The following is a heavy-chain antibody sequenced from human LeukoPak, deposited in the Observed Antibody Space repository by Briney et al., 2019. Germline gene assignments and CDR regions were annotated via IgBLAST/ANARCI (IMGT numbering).Heavy chain of an antibody. CDR1: GGSISSYY. D-gene: IGHD3-9*01. CDR3: TRSLRYFVANDAFDI. V-gene: IGHV4-59*01. CDR2: IYYTGST. J-gene: IGHJ3*02. Sequence: KPSETLSLTCTVSGGSISSYYWNWIRQPPGKGLEFIGYIYYTGSTNYNPSLMSRVTISVDTSKNQFSLKLSSVTAADTAMYYCTRSLRYFVANDAFDIWGQGTMVTVPS.